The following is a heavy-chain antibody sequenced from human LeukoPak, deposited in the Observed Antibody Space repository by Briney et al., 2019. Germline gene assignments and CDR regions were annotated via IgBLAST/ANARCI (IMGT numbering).Heavy chain of an antibody. Sequence: ASVKASCKASGYTFTGYYMHWVRQAPGQGLEWMGWINPNSGGTNYAQKFQGRVTMTRDTSISTAYMELSRLRSDDTAVYYCARVGHFWSGYHLDYWGQGTLVTVSS. V-gene: IGHV1-2*02. CDR1: GYTFTGYY. CDR2: INPNSGGT. D-gene: IGHD3-3*02. J-gene: IGHJ4*02. CDR3: ARVGHFWSGYHLDY.